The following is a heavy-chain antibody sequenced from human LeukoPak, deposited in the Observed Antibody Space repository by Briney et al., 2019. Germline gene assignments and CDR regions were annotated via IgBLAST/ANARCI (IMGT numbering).Heavy chain of an antibody. CDR2: IYHSGSI. J-gene: IGHJ5*02. Sequence: SETLSLTCAVYGGSFSGYYWGWIRQPPGKGLEWIGSIYHSGSIYYNPSLKSRVTISVDTSKNQFSLKLSSVTAADTAVYYCASRYGSGSYSSWFDPWGQGTLVTVSS. CDR1: GGSFSGYY. V-gene: IGHV4-38-2*01. D-gene: IGHD3-10*01. CDR3: ASRYGSGSYSSWFDP.